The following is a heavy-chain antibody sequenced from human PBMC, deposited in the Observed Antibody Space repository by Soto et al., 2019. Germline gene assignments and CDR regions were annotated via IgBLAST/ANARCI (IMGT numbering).Heavy chain of an antibody. J-gene: IGHJ6*02. V-gene: IGHV1-2*04. CDR2: INPNSGGT. Sequence: ASVKVSCKASGYTFTGYYMHWVRQAPGQGLEWMGWINPNSGGTNYAQKFQGWVTMTRDTSISTAYMELSRLRSDDTAVYYCGRGIAAAAARGMDVWGQGTTVTVAS. D-gene: IGHD6-13*01. CDR3: GRGIAAAAARGMDV. CDR1: GYTFTGYY.